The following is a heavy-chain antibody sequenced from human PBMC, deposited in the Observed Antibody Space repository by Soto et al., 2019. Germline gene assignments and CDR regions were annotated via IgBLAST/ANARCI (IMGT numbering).Heavy chain of an antibody. D-gene: IGHD3-22*01. CDR3: ARANYDSSGYYKTSYYFDY. CDR2: ISSSGSTI. J-gene: IGHJ4*02. V-gene: IGHV3-11*01. CDR1: GFTFSDYY. Sequence: GGSLRLSCAASGFTFSDYYMSWIRQAPGRGLEWVSYISSSGSTIYYADSVKGRFTISRDNAKNSLYLQMNSLRAEDTAVYYCARANYDSSGYYKTSYYFDYWGQGTLVTVSS.